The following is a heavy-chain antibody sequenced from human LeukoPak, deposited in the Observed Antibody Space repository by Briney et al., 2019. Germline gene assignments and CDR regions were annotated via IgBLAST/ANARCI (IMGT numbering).Heavy chain of an antibody. CDR2: INPNSGGT. J-gene: IGHJ4*02. CDR3: ARDVAPDYGGNSRRVDSYY. Sequence: GASVKVSCKASGYTFTGYYMHWVRQAPGQGLEWMGLINPNSGGTNYAQKFQGRVTMTRDTSISTAYMELSRLRSDDTAVYYCARDVAPDYGGNSRRVDSYYWGQGTLVTVSS. V-gene: IGHV1-2*06. D-gene: IGHD4-23*01. CDR1: GYTFTGYY.